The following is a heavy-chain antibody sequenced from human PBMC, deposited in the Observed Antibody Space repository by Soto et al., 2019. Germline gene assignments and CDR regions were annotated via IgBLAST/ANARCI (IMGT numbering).Heavy chain of an antibody. CDR3: AHGSGWLSDQ. CDR1: GFSLSTSAVG. V-gene: IGHV2-5*02. J-gene: IGHJ4*02. Sequence: QITLKESGPTLVRPTQTLTLTCTFSGFSLSTSAVGVNWIRQPPGKPLEWLALIYWDDTKHYSSSLRNRLTITKDTPKNQVVLTMTNMDPVDTATYYCAHGSGWLSDQWGQGTLVTVSS. D-gene: IGHD6-19*01. CDR2: IYWDDTK.